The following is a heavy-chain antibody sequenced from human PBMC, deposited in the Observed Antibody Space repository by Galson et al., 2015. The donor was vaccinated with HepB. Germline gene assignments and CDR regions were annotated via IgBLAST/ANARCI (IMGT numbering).Heavy chain of an antibody. Sequence: SVKVSCKASGYTFTSYYMHWVRQAPGQGLEWMGIINPSGGSTSYAQKFQGRVTMTRDTSTSTVYMELSSLRSEDTAVYYCARDMSRTVVITTTIIAPDAFDIWGQGTMVTVSS. CDR3: ARDMSRTVVITTTIIAPDAFDI. J-gene: IGHJ3*02. D-gene: IGHD3-22*01. V-gene: IGHV1-46*03. CDR2: INPSGGST. CDR1: GYTFTSYY.